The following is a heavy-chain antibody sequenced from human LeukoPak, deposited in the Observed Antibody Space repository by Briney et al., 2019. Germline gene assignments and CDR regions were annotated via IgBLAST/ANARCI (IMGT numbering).Heavy chain of an antibody. Sequence: SGGSLRLSCAASGLTFNTYAMSWVRQAPGKGLQWVSTVSGSGASTFYGDSVKGRFTISRDNSNNTLFLQMNSLSADDTAVYFCAKGPRAGLRYWYFDLWGRGSLVTVSS. CDR2: VSGSGAST. J-gene: IGHJ2*01. CDR3: AKGPRAGLRYWYFDL. CDR1: GLTFNTYA. V-gene: IGHV3-23*01. D-gene: IGHD2-21*02.